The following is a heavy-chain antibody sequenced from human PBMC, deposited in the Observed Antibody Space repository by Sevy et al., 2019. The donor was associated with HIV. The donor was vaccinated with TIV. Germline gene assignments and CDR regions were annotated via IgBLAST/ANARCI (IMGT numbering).Heavy chain of an antibody. J-gene: IGHJ4*03. D-gene: IGHD3-16*01. CDR2: IYYSGNT. V-gene: IGHV4-59*08. Sequence: SETLSLTCSVSSGSIGNYYWYWIRQPPGRGLEWLGLIYYSGNTNYNPSLKSRVTMSIDTSKNQFSLRLSSLTAADTAVYYCARRAFLGGYFDSWDQGILVTVSS. CDR3: ARRAFLGGYFDS. CDR1: SGSIGNYY.